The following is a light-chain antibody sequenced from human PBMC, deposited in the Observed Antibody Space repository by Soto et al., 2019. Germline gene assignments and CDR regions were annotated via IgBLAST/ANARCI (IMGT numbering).Light chain of an antibody. J-gene: IGKJ4*01. Sequence: DIQMTQSPSSVSASIGDRVTITWRASQNIGTWLAWYQQKPGKAPKYLIYGASNLLGGVPSRFSGSGSGTDFTLTITNLQPEDFASYYCQQANHFPLTFGGGTRVDIK. V-gene: IGKV1-12*01. CDR1: QNIGTW. CDR2: GAS. CDR3: QQANHFPLT.